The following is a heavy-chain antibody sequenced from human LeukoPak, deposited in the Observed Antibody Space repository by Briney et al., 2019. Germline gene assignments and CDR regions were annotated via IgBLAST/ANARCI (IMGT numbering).Heavy chain of an antibody. D-gene: IGHD3-22*01. V-gene: IGHV3-21*01. J-gene: IGHJ4*02. CDR2: ISSSSSSI. Sequence: GGSLRLSCAASRFTFSSYSMIWVRQAPGKGLEWVSSISSSSSSIYYADSVKGRFTISRDNAKNSLYLQMNSLRAEDTAVYYCARASKYYYDSSGYPLDYWGQGTLVAVSS. CDR3: ARASKYYYDSSGYPLDY. CDR1: RFTFSSYS.